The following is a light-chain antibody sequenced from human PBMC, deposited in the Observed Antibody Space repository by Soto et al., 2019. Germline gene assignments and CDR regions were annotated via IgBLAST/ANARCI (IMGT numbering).Light chain of an antibody. V-gene: IGKV3-15*01. Sequence: EIVMTHSPATLSVSPWEIATLSCRASQSVRSNLAWYQQKPGQAPRLLIYGASTRATGIPARFSGRGSGTEFILTISSLQSEDFAVYYCQQYDDWPETFGQGTKVDIK. CDR2: GAS. CDR3: QQYDDWPET. CDR1: QSVRSN. J-gene: IGKJ1*01.